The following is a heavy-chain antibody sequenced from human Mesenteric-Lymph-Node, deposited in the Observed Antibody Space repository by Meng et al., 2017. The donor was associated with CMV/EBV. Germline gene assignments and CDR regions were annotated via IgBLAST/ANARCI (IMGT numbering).Heavy chain of an antibody. CDR1: GGSIVSSGYY. CDR3: AREVDRIFDH. Sequence: CTFSGGSIVSSGYYWSWIRQYPGKGLEYIGYIYYFGTTYYNPSLKSRVTISVDTSKNQFSLNLTSVTAADTAVYYCAREVDRIFDHWGQGILVTVSS. J-gene: IGHJ4*02. D-gene: IGHD2/OR15-2a*01. V-gene: IGHV4-31*03. CDR2: IYYFGTT.